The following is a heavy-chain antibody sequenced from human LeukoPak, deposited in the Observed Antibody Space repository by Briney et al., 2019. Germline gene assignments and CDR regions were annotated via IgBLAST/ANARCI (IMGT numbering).Heavy chain of an antibody. Sequence: LPGGSLRLSCAASGFIFSNYNMNWVRQAPGKGLEWVSYISSSSSTIYYADSVKGRFTISRDNAENSLYLQMNSLRDEDTAVYYCARADYGELINWGQGTMVTVSS. V-gene: IGHV3-48*02. J-gene: IGHJ3*01. CDR3: ARADYGELIN. CDR2: ISSSSSTI. D-gene: IGHD4-17*01. CDR1: GFIFSNYN.